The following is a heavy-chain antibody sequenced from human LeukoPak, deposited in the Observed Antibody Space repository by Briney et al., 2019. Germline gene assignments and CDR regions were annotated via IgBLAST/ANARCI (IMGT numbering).Heavy chain of an antibody. D-gene: IGHD5-24*01. CDR2: LSGRGGST. J-gene: IGHJ4*02. CDR3: ARRIQGMAPYYFDY. CDR1: GFTFSSYA. V-gene: IGHV3-23*01. Sequence: GGSLRLSCAASGFTFSSYAMSWVRQAPGKGLEWVSALSGRGGSTYYGDSVKGRFTISRDNSKNTLYLQMNSLRAEDTAVYYCARRIQGMAPYYFDYWGQGTLVTVSS.